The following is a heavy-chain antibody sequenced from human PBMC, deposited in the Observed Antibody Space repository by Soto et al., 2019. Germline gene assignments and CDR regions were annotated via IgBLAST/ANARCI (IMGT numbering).Heavy chain of an antibody. CDR1: GFTFNNXX. D-gene: IGHD3-10*01. J-gene: IGHJ4*02. Sequence: EVQLLESGGGLVQPGGSLRLSCAASGFTFNNXXXXWXRQAPGKGLEWVSAISGGGDTTSYADSVKGRFTVSRDGSKNTLYLQMSSLRAEDTALYYCAKGRGGSGSLTPRVDFWGQGTLVTVSS. CDR3: AKGRGGSGSLTPRVDF. CDR2: ISGGGDTT. V-gene: IGHV3-23*01.